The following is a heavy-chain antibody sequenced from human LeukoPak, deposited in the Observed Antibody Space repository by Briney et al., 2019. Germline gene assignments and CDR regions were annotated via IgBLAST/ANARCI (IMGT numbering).Heavy chain of an antibody. J-gene: IGHJ6*03. CDR2: INPSGGST. D-gene: IGHD6-6*01. V-gene: IGHV1-46*01. CDR1: GYTFTSYY. Sequence: ASVKVSCKASGYTFTSYYMHWVRQAPGRGLEWMGIINPSGGSTSYAQKFQGRVTMTRDTSTSTVYMELSSLRSEDTAVYYCARAIAARPYYYYYYMDVWGKGTTVTVSS. CDR3: ARAIAARPYYYYYYMDV.